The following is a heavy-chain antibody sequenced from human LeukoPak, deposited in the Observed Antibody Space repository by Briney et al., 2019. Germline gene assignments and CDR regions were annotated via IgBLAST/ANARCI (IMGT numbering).Heavy chain of an antibody. CDR1: GFTFSSYW. D-gene: IGHD2-15*01. CDR3: AKDVHPCSGVTCNSEYFQN. Sequence: GGSLRLSCAASGFTFSSYWMSWVRQAPGKGLEWVANIKQDGSEKYYVDSVKGRFTISRDNAKNSLYLQMNSLRAEDTAVYYCAKDVHPCSGVTCNSEYFQNWGQGTLVTASS. J-gene: IGHJ1*01. CDR2: IKQDGSEK. V-gene: IGHV3-7*03.